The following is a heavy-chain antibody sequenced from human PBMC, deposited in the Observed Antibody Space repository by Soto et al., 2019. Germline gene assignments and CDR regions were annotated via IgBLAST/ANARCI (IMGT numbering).Heavy chain of an antibody. CDR3: AREGINNYNEYYFDS. CDR1: GFTFSSYS. V-gene: IGHV3-21*01. CDR2: ISGSGNYT. Sequence: PGGSLRLSCAASGFTFSSYSMNWVRQGPGKGLEWVSSISGSGNYTHYADFLRGRFTISRDNAKTSLYLQMNSLRAEDTAVYYCAREGINNYNEYYFDSWGQGTVVTVSS. D-gene: IGHD4-4*01. J-gene: IGHJ4*02.